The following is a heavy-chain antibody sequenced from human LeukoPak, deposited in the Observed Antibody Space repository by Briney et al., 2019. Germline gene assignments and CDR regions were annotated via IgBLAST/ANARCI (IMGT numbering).Heavy chain of an antibody. CDR1: GFSFSNCA. Sequence: PGGSLRLSCAASGFSFSNCAMHWARQAPGKGLEWVAVIWNDGSKSNYPDSVKGRFTISRDDSKNTLFLQMSSLRVEDTAVYYCARFRSGWYMDYWGQGTLVTVSS. CDR2: IWNDGSKS. CDR3: ARFRSGWYMDY. V-gene: IGHV3-33*08. J-gene: IGHJ4*02. D-gene: IGHD6-19*01.